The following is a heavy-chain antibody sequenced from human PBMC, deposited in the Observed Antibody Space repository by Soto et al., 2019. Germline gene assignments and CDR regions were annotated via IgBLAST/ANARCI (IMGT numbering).Heavy chain of an antibody. CDR1: GASISGYY. CDR3: VRDGTKTLRDWFDP. CDR2: IYATGTT. D-gene: IGHD1-1*01. V-gene: IGHV4-4*07. J-gene: IGHJ5*02. Sequence: QVQLQESGPGLVKPSETLSLTCTVSGASISGYYWSWIRKSAGKGLEWIGRIYATGTTEYNPSLKSRVMMSVDTSKNLFSLKLRSVPAADTAVYYCVRDGTKTLRDWFDPWGQGISVTVSS.